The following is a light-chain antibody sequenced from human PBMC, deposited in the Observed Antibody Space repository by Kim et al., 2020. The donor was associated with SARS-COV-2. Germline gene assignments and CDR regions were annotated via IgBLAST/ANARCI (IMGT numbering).Light chain of an antibody. J-gene: IGLJ3*02. CDR3: ATWDDSLSGWV. Sequence: GQRVTISCSGSSSNIGYNYVFWYQQFPGTAPKLLIYRSNQRSSGVPDRFSGSKSGTSASLAISGLRSEDEADYYCATWDDSLSGWVFGGGTQLTVL. CDR1: SSNIGYNY. V-gene: IGLV1-47*01. CDR2: RSN.